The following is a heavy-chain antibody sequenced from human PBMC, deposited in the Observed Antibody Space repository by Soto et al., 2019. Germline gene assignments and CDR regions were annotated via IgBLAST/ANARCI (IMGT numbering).Heavy chain of an antibody. CDR1: GFTFSDHW. Sequence: GGSLRLSCAASGFTFSDHWMRWVRQVPGKGLVWVSRIKGDGSYTNYADSVKGRFTIIRDNAKNTLYLQMNSLRVEDTAVYYCARLGSTNTFDIWGLGTKVTVSS. J-gene: IGHJ3*02. CDR2: IKGDGSYT. D-gene: IGHD2-2*01. V-gene: IGHV3-74*01. CDR3: ARLGSTNTFDI.